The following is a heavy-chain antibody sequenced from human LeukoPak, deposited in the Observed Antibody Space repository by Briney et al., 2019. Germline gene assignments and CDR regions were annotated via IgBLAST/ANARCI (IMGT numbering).Heavy chain of an antibody. CDR3: ARDGTAAGLYFDL. D-gene: IGHD6-13*01. V-gene: IGHV3-7*04. J-gene: IGHJ4*01. Sequence: ASISQDGSDKSYVDSVKGRFTISRDSTKNTLSLQLNGLRAEDTAVYYCARDGTAAGLYFDLWGQGTLVTVSS. CDR2: ISQDGSDK.